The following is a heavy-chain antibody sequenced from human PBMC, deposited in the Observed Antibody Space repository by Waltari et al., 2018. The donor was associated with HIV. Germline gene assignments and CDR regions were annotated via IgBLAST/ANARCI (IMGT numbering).Heavy chain of an antibody. J-gene: IGHJ4*02. CDR2: VYPGDSES. Sequence: VQLVQSGTEVKKPGESLTISCKASGYRVTTYWLAWVRQRPGKGLEWMGIVYPGDSESGYSPSVAGQVTISVDKSIATAYLQWSSLKASDSTVYYCARPGLAYCGGACYYHFWGQGTLVSVSS. CDR1: GYRVTTYW. V-gene: IGHV5-51*01. CDR3: ARPGLAYCGGACYYHF. D-gene: IGHD2-21*02.